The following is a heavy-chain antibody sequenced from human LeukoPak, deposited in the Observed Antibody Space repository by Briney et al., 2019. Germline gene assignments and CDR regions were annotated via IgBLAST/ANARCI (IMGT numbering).Heavy chain of an antibody. D-gene: IGHD6-6*01. CDR2: ISAYNGNT. CDR1: GYTFTSYG. V-gene: IGHV1-18*01. J-gene: IGHJ6*02. CDR3: ARDSSSSADYYYGMDV. Sequence: GASVKVSCKASGYTFTSYGISWVRQAPGQGLEWMGWISAYNGNTNYAQKLQGRVTMTTDTSTSTAYMELGSLRSDDTAVYYCARDSSSSADYYYGMDVWGQGTTVTVSS.